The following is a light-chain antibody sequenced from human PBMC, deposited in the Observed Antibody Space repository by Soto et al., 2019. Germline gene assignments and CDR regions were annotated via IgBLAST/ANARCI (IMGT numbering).Light chain of an antibody. V-gene: IGKV3-15*01. CDR1: QSVGSK. J-gene: IGKJ1*01. CDR3: QQYKNGWA. Sequence: IMVTQSPATLSVSTLERVTLSCRASQSVGSKLAWYQQKPGQAPRLLIYGASTRDTGIPARFSGGGSGTEFTLTISSLQSEDFAVYYCQQYKNGWAFGQGTKVDIK. CDR2: GAS.